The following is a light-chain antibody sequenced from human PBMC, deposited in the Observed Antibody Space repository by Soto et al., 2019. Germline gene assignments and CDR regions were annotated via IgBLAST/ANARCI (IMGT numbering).Light chain of an antibody. CDR1: QSISSY. V-gene: IGKV1-39*01. CDR3: QQSYSTRWT. J-gene: IGKJ1*01. CDR2: AAS. Sequence: DIQMTQSPASLSASVGARVTITCRASQSISSYLNWSQPKPGKAPKLRSEAASSLQRGVPSRGSGSGSGTDFTLTSSSLQPEDVATYYCQQSYSTRWTFGQGTKVDIK.